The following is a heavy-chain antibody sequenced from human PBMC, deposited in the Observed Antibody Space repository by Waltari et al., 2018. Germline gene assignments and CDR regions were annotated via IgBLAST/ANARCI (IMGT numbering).Heavy chain of an antibody. Sequence: EVQLVQSGAEVKKPGESLKISCKGSGYSFTSYWIGWVRQMPGKGLEWMGIIYPGYSDNRYNPVFPGQGPIPADKAIRTAYLEWGRLKAPGPAMFYCAGHGGGGDVVVIATPDYWGQGTLVTVSS. D-gene: IGHD2-21*01. CDR1: GYSFTSYW. J-gene: IGHJ4*02. CDR3: AGHGGGGDVVVIATPDY. V-gene: IGHV5-51*01. CDR2: IYPGYSDN.